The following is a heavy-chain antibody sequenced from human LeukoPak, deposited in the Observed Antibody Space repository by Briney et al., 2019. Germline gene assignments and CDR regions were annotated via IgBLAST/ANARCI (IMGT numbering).Heavy chain of an antibody. D-gene: IGHD3-16*01. Sequence: GGSLRLSCAASGFTFISYDMNWVRQAPGKALEWVSYISGSGASIYYTDSVKGRFTISRDNAKNSLFLQMNSLRAEDTAVYYCSRGRLFGDYWGQGALVTVSS. CDR2: ISGSGASI. CDR3: SRGRLFGDY. V-gene: IGHV3-48*03. CDR1: GFTFISYD. J-gene: IGHJ4*02.